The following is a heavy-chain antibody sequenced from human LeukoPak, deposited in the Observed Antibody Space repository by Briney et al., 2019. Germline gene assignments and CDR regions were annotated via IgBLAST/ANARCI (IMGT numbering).Heavy chain of an antibody. CDR1: GFTFSSYA. V-gene: IGHV3-23*01. CDR2: ISGSGGST. J-gene: IGHJ4*02. D-gene: IGHD5-24*01. Sequence: GGSLRLSCAASGFTFSSYAMSWVRQAPGKGLEWVSAISGSGGSTYYADSVKGRFTISRDNSKNTLYLQMNSLRAEDTAVYYCARSRDGYNYYFDYWGQGTLVTVSS. CDR3: ARSRDGYNYYFDY.